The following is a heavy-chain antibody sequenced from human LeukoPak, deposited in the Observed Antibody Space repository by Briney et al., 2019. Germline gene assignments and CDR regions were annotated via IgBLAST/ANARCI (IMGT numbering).Heavy chain of an antibody. V-gene: IGHV4-59*01. CDR2: IYYSGST. CDR3: ARGWRHDY. D-gene: IGHD2-15*01. CDR1: GGSISSYY. Sequence: APETLSLTCTVSGGSISSYYWSWIRQPPGKGLEWIGYIYYSGSTNYNPSLKSRVTISVDTSKNQFSLKLSSVTAADTAVYYCARGWRHDYWGQGTLVTVSS. J-gene: IGHJ4*02.